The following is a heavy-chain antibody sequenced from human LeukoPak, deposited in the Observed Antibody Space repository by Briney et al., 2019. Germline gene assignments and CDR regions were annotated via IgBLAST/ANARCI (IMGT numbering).Heavy chain of an antibody. CDR2: IYYSGST. Sequence: PSETLSLTCTVSGGSISSGGYYWSWIRQHPGKGLEWIGYIYYSGSTYYNPSLKSRVTISVDTSKNQFPLKLSSVTAADTAVYYCARVTKNYDFWSGYYGGPQYYFDYWGQGTLVTVSS. D-gene: IGHD3-3*01. V-gene: IGHV4-31*03. CDR3: ARVTKNYDFWSGYYGGPQYYFDY. CDR1: GGSISSGGYY. J-gene: IGHJ4*02.